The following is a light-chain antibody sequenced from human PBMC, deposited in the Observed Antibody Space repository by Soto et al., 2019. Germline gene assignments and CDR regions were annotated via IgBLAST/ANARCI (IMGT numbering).Light chain of an antibody. J-gene: IGKJ5*01. CDR3: QQYGSSHRIS. CDR1: HSISSNS. CDR2: GAT. V-gene: IGKV3-20*01. Sequence: EMVLTQSPVTLSLSPGERDTLSWRASHSISSNSLAWYQQKPGQAPRLFIYGATRRAHGIPDRFIGSRSGTTFTLTISRLEPEDFALYYCQQYGSSHRISFGLGTRLEIK.